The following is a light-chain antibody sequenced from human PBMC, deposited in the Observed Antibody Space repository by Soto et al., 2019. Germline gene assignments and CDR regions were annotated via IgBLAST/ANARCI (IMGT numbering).Light chain of an antibody. V-gene: IGKV3-20*01. CDR3: QQYGGSLT. Sequence: MVFKKSPGTLSLTPGERATVSCRASQSISSTYLAWYQQKRGQAPRLLIYGASSRATGIPDRFSGSGSGTDFTLTISSLEPEDFALYYCQQYGGSLTFGGGTKVDIK. CDR2: GAS. J-gene: IGKJ4*01. CDR1: QSISSTY.